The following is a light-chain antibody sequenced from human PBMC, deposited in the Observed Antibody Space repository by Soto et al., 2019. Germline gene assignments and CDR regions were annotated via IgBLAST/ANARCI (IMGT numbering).Light chain of an antibody. CDR3: SSFTSSTTYV. CDR2: NVN. Sequence: LTESGAVSXSPGKSMNISCTGNSSDVGNYNYVSWYQQHPGEVPKLIIFNVNNRPSGVSNRFSGSKSGNTASLTISGLQAEDEADYYCSSFTSSTTYVFGTGTKVTVL. J-gene: IGLJ1*01. V-gene: IGLV2-14*01. CDR1: SSDVGNYNY.